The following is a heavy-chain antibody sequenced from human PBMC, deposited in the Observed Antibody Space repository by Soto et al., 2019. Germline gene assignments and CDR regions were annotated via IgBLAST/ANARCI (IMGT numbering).Heavy chain of an antibody. CDR2: IYYSGST. V-gene: IGHV4-30-4*01. CDR1: GGSISSGDYY. D-gene: IGHD3-3*01. J-gene: IGHJ5*02. CDR3: ASVVYSNSKRFLARWFDP. Sequence: SETLSLTCTVSGGSISSGDYYWSWIRQPPGKGLEWIGYIYYSGSTYYNPSLKSRLTISVDTSKNQFSLKLSSVTAADTAVYYCASVVYSNSKRFLARWFDPWGQGTLVTVSS.